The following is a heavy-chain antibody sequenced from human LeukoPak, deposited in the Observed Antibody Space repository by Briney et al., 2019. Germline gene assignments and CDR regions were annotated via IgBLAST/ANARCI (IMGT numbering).Heavy chain of an antibody. D-gene: IGHD6-13*01. CDR2: ISAYNGNT. CDR3: ARGGSRERTSSSWRYYYYMDV. V-gene: IGHV1-18*01. CDR1: GYTFTSYG. Sequence: ASVKVSCKASGYTFTSYGISWVRQAPGQGLEWMGWISAYNGNTNYAQKLQGRVTMTTDTSTSTAYMELRSLRSDDTAVYYCARGGSRERTSSSWRYYYYMDVWGKGTTVTVSS. J-gene: IGHJ6*03.